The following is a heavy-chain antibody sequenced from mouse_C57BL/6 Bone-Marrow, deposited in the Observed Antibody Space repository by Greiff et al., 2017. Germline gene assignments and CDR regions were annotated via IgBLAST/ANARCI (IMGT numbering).Heavy chain of an antibody. CDR3: ANMWSLYYGSSFDY. CDR1: GFSLTSYG. CDR2: IWSGGST. D-gene: IGHD1-1*01. Sequence: VQLQESGPGLVQPSQCLSITCTVSGFSLTSYGVHWVRQPPGTGLEWLGVIWSGGSTDYKAAFISRLSISKDNSKSQVFFKMNSLPADDTAIYYCANMWSLYYGSSFDYWGQGTTLTVSS. V-gene: IGHV2-4*01. J-gene: IGHJ2*01.